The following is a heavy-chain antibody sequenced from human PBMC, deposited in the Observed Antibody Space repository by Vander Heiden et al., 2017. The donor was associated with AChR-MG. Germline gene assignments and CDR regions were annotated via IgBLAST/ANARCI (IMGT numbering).Heavy chain of an antibody. V-gene: IGHV4-4*02. J-gene: IGHJ4*02. CDR2: IYHSGST. D-gene: IGHD2-2*01. CDR1: GGSISSSNW. Sequence: QVQLQESGPGLVKPSGTLSLTCAVSGGSISSSNWWSWVRQPPGKGLEWIGEIYHSGSTNYNPSLKSRVTISVDKSKNQFSLKLSSVTAADTAVYYCARGGESPPRPPDQHFDYWGQGTLVTVSS. CDR3: ARGGESPPRPPDQHFDY.